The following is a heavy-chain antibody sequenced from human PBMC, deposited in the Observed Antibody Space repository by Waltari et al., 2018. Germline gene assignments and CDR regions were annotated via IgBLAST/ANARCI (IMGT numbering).Heavy chain of an antibody. CDR3: ARDRGAVASSKGPFEY. CDR2: FYYSGDT. Sequence: QLQLQESGPGLVKPSETLSLTCTVSGVSISSSNLYCGWIRQPPGKGPEWIGSFYYSGDTHYNPSLKGLVTISGALTKNHVSLRRQSVTAEDAGVFSCARDRGAVASSKGPFEYWGQGTLVTVSS. CDR1: GVSISSSNLY. J-gene: IGHJ4*02. V-gene: IGHV4-39*02. D-gene: IGHD6-19*01.